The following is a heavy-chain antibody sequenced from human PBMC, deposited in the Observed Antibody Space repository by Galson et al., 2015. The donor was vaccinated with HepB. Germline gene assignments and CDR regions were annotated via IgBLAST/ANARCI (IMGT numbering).Heavy chain of an antibody. J-gene: IGHJ4*02. CDR3: ARRDDILTGYYGLGRY. CDR1: GYTFTSYA. D-gene: IGHD3-9*01. CDR2: INTNTGNP. V-gene: IGHV7-4-1*02. Sequence: QSGAEVKKPGTSVKVSCTASGYTFTSYAMNWVRQAPGQGLEWMGWINTNTGNPTYAQGFTGRFVFSLDTSVGTAYLQISSLKAEDTAVYYCARRDDILTGYYGLGRYWGQGTLVTVSS.